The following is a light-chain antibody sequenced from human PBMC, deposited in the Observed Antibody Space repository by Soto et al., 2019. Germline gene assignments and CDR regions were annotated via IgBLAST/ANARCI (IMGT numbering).Light chain of an antibody. CDR2: LAS. CDR3: QQYERYST. CDR1: QTIRTS. Sequence: DIQMPQSPSTLSAFVGASVTITCRASQTIRTSLAWYQQKPGKAPKLLIYLASTLESGVPSRFSGSGYGTEFTLTISGLQPEDSATYYCQQYERYSTFGQGTKVDIK. J-gene: IGKJ1*01. V-gene: IGKV1-5*03.